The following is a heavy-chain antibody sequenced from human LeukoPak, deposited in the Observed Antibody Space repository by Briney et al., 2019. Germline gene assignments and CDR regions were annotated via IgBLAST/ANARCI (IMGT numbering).Heavy chain of an antibody. CDR1: GFTFSSYD. D-gene: IGHD6-13*01. V-gene: IGHV3-30-3*01. CDR2: LSNDGSNK. CDR3: ARELTSSWYFDY. Sequence: GGSLRLSCAASGFTFSSYDMHWVRQAPGKGLEWVAVLSNDGSNKDYADSVKGQFTISRDNSKNTLYLQMNSLRAEDTAVYYCARELTSSWYFDYWGQGTLVTVSS. J-gene: IGHJ4*02.